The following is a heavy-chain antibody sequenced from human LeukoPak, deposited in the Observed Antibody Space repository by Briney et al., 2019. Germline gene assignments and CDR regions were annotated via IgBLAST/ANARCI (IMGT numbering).Heavy chain of an antibody. D-gene: IGHD3-22*01. V-gene: IGHV4-39*01. J-gene: IGHJ4*02. CDR2: INYSGST. CDR3: ARRATHYYDSSGYYYFDY. Sequence: SETLSLTCTVSGGSISSSGYYWGWIRQPPGKGLEWIGSINYSGSTNHSPSLKSRVTISVDTSKNQLSLKLSSVTAADTAVYYCARRATHYYDSSGYYYFDYWGQGTLVTVSS. CDR1: GGSISSSGYY.